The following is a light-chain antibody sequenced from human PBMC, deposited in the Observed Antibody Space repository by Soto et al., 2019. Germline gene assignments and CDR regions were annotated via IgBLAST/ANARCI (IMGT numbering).Light chain of an antibody. Sequence: DIVMTQSPDSLAVSLGERATINCKSSQSVLYSSNNKNYLAWYQQKPGQPPKLLIYWASTRESGVPDRFSGSGSGTDFTLNISSLKADDVAVYYCQQYYSTPRTFGQGTKVEIK. CDR3: QQYYSTPRT. CDR1: QSVLYSSNNKNY. V-gene: IGKV4-1*01. J-gene: IGKJ1*01. CDR2: WAS.